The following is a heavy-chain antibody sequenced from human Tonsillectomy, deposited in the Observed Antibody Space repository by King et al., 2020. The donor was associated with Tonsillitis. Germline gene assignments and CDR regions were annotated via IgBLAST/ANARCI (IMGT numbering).Heavy chain of an antibody. J-gene: IGHJ4*02. CDR1: GFTFSSYG. CDR3: AKLPTLRDGSAPEEYYFDY. CDR2: ISYDGSNK. V-gene: IGHV3-30*18. D-gene: IGHD5-24*01. Sequence: VQLVESGGGVVQPGRSLRLSCAASGFTFSSYGMHWVRQAPGKGLEWVAVISYDGSNKYYADSVKGRFTISRDNSKNTLYLQMNSLRAEDTAVYYCAKLPTLRDGSAPEEYYFDYWGQGTLVTVSS.